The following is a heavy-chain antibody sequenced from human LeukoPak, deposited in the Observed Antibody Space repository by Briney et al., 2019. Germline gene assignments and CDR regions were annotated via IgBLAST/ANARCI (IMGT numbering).Heavy chain of an antibody. CDR3: ARDTGSGDPGYYGMDV. V-gene: IGHV4-39*07. CDR2: IYYSGST. Sequence: PSETLSLTCTVSGGSISSSSYYWGWIRQPPGKGLEWIGSIYYSGSTYYNPSLKSRVTISVDKSKNQFSLKLSSVTAADTAVYYCARDTGSGDPGYYGMDVWGQGTTVTVSS. J-gene: IGHJ6*02. CDR1: GGSISSSSYY. D-gene: IGHD6-25*01.